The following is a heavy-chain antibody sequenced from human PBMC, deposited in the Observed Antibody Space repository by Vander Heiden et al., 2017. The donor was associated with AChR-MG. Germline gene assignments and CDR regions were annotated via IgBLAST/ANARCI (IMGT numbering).Heavy chain of an antibody. CDR1: GGSFSGYY. CDR3: ARKRAARPFDY. CDR2: INHSGST. V-gene: IGHV4-34*01. J-gene: IGHJ4*02. D-gene: IGHD6-6*01. Sequence: QVQRHQWGAGLMKPSETLSLTCAVYGGSFSGYYWSWSRRPPGKGLEWIGEINHSGSTNYTPSLKSRVTISVDTSKNQFSLKLSSVTAADTAVYYCARKRAARPFDYWGQGTLVTVSS.